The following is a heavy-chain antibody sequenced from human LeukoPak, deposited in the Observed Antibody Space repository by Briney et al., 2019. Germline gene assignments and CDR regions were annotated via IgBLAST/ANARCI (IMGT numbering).Heavy chain of an antibody. J-gene: IGHJ6*02. CDR3: ARDSAIGQGYYYGMDV. CDR1: GYTFTGYY. Sequence: ASVKVSCKASGYTFTGYYMHWLRQAPGQGLEWMGIINPSGGSTSYAQKFQGRVTMTRDTSMSTVYMELSSLRSEDTAVYYCARDSAIGQGYYYGMDVWGQGTTVTVSS. V-gene: IGHV1-46*01. D-gene: IGHD3-22*01. CDR2: INPSGGST.